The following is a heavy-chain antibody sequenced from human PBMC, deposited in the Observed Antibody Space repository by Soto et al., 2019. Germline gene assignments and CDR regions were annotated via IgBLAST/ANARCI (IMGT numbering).Heavy chain of an antibody. CDR2: ISGGSNYI. CDR3: ARASVAAGTRWDFYGLDV. Sequence: EVQLVESGGGLVKPGGSLRLSCAASGFTFSPYAMSWVRQAPGKGLEWVASISGGSNYIYYADSVKGRFTISRDNAKNALVLQLNSLRVQDTAVYYCARASVAAGTRWDFYGLDVWGQGTTVTVSS. J-gene: IGHJ6*02. CDR1: GFTFSPYA. D-gene: IGHD2-15*01. V-gene: IGHV3-21*01.